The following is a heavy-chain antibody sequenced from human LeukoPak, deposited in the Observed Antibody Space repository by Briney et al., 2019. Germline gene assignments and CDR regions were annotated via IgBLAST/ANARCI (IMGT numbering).Heavy chain of an antibody. J-gene: IGHJ4*02. CDR3: ARARGDTAMDPDY. V-gene: IGHV3-53*01. CDR1: GFTVSSNY. Sequence: GGSLRLSCAASGFTVSSNYMSWVRQAPGKGLEWVSVIYSGGSTYYADSVKGRFTISRDNSKNTLYLQMNSLRAEDTAVYYCARARGDTAMDPDYWGQGTLVTVS. CDR2: IYSGGST. D-gene: IGHD5-18*01.